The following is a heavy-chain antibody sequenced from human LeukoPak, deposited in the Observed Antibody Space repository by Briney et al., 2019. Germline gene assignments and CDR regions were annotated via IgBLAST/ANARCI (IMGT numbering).Heavy chain of an antibody. V-gene: IGHV4-30-2*01. CDR2: IYHSGST. CDR1: GGSISSGGYY. CDR3: ARERTYFDS. Sequence: SQTLSLTCTVSGGSISSGGYYWSWIRQPPGKGLEWIGYIYHSGSTYYNPSLRSRVTISVDRSKNQFSLKLSSVTAADTAVYYCARERTYFDSWGQGTLVTVSS. J-gene: IGHJ4*02.